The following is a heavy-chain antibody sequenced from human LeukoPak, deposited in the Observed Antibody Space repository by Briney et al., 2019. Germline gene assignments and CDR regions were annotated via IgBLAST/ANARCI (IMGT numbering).Heavy chain of an antibody. CDR1: GFTFDDYA. CDR2: ISWNSGSI. J-gene: IGHJ6*02. D-gene: IGHD4-23*01. V-gene: IGHV3-9*01. Sequence: PGGSLRLSCAASGFTFDDYAMHWVRQAPGKGLEWVSGISWNSGSIGYADSVKGRFTISRDNAKNSLYLQMNSLRAEDTALYYCAILNSATPYYYYYGMDVWGQGTTVTVSS. CDR3: AILNSATPYYYYYGMDV.